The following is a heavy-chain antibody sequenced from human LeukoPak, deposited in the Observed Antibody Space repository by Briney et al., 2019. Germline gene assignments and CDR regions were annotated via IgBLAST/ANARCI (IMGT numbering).Heavy chain of an antibody. D-gene: IGHD4-17*01. CDR2: ASHDEVGK. CDR3: AKDRGYGEHEPFES. Sequence: GRSLRLSCVGSGFTFSDYAIHWVRQAPGKGLEWVAVASHDEVGKQFADSVKGRFTLSRDNSRDSVHLQMNRLRDEDTGVHYCAKDRGYGEHEPFESWGQGSLVTVSS. CDR1: GFTFSDYA. J-gene: IGHJ4*02. V-gene: IGHV3-30*18.